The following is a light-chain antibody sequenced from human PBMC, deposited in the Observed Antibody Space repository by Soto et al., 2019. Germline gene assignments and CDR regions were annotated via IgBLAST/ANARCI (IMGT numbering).Light chain of an antibody. CDR3: QQYGDWPPDT. J-gene: IGKJ2*01. CDR1: QSVSRN. V-gene: IGKV3-15*01. Sequence: EIVMTQSPATLSVSPWERATLSCRASQSVSRNLAWYQQKPGQPPRLLIYDASTRATGVPARFGGSGSGTEFTLTISGLQSEDFALYYCQQYGDWPPDTFGQGTKVEI. CDR2: DAS.